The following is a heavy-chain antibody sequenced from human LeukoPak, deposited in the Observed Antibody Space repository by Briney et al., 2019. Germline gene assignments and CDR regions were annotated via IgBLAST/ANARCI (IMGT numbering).Heavy chain of an antibody. CDR3: ARDRERRYSSGWSGST. Sequence: SVRVSCKASGGTFSSYAISWVRQAPGQGLEWMGRIIPILCIANYAQKFQGRVTITADKSTSTAYMELSSLRSEDTAVYYCARDRERRYSSGWSGSTWGQGTLVTVSS. CDR2: IIPILCIA. J-gene: IGHJ5*02. CDR1: GGTFSSYA. D-gene: IGHD6-19*01. V-gene: IGHV1-69*04.